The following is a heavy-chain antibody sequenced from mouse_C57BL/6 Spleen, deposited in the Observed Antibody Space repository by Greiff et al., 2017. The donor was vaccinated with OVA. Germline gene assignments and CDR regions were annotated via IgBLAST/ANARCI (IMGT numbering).Heavy chain of an antibody. V-gene: IGHV1-31*01. CDR1: GYSFTGYY. Sequence: DVKLQESGPELVKPGASVKISCKASGYSFTGYYMHWVKQSHGNILDWIGYIYPYNGVSSYNQKFKGKATLTVDKSSSTAYMELRSLTSEDSAVYYCARSVTTVVATGFDYWGQGTTLTVSS. CDR2: IYPYNGVS. CDR3: ARSVTTVVATGFDY. J-gene: IGHJ2*01. D-gene: IGHD1-1*01.